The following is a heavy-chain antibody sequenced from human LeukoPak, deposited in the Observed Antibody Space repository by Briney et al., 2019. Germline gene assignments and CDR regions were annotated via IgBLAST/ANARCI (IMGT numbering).Heavy chain of an antibody. CDR2: IKQDGSEK. V-gene: IGHV3-7*04. CDR1: GGSFSGYY. CDR3: ARVTYYDFWSGSQAGFDP. J-gene: IGHJ5*02. D-gene: IGHD3-3*01. Sequence: ETLSLTCAVYGGSFSGYYWSWIRQPPGKGLEWVANIKQDGSEKYYVDSVKGRFTISRDNAKNSLYLQMNSLRAEDTAVYYCARVTYYDFWSGSQAGFDPWGQGTLVTVSS.